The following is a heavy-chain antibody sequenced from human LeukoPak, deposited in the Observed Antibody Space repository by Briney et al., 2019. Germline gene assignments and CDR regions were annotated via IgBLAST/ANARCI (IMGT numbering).Heavy chain of an antibody. V-gene: IGHV3-21*01. CDR3: ARGPALYCTSSSCLDGVD. D-gene: IGHD2-2*01. CDR1: GLTFSDHA. CDR2: ISSGGSYI. Sequence: GGSLRLSCAASGLTFSDHAMNWVRQAPGKGLEWVSSISSGGSYISHADSVKGRFTVSRDNAKDSLFLQMRSLRDEDTAVYYCARGPALYCTSSSCLDGVDWGQGTLVSVSS. J-gene: IGHJ4*02.